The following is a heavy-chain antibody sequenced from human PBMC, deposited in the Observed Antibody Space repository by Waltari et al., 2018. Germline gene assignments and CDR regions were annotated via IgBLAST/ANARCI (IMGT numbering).Heavy chain of an antibody. CDR3: AGVSSSWYTWFDP. CDR2: IYTSGST. D-gene: IGHD6-13*01. J-gene: IGHJ5*02. V-gene: IGHV4-39*07. Sequence: QLQLQESGPGLVKPSETLSLTCTVSGGSISSSSYYWGWIRQPPGKGLEWIGSIYTSGSTNYNPSLKSRVTMSVDTSKNQFSLKLSSVTAADTAVYYCAGVSSSWYTWFDPWGQGTLVTVSS. CDR1: GGSISSSSYY.